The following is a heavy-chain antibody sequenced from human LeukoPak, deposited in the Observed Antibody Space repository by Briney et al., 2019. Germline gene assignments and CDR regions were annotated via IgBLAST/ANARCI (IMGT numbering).Heavy chain of an antibody. V-gene: IGHV3-23*01. CDR3: ARRAGGTPDN. D-gene: IGHD1-26*01. CDR1: GFTFNIYS. J-gene: IGHJ4*02. CDR2: IDGDGHST. Sequence: GGSLRLSCAASGFTFNIYSMTWVRQAPGKGLEWVSAIDGDGHSTDYADSVKGRFTISRDNSKNTVYLKMNSSRAEDTALYYCARRAGGTPDNWGLGTLVTVSS.